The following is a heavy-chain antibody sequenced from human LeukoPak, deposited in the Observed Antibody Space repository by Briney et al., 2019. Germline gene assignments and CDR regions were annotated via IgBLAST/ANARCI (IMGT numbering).Heavy chain of an antibody. V-gene: IGHV3-33*01. CDR1: GFTFSNYG. J-gene: IGHJ4*02. CDR3: ARWRAGIAVAVDY. Sequence: GGSLRLSCAASGFTFSNYGIHWVRQAPGKGLEWVALIWYVGSNKFYADSVKGRFTISRDNSKNTLYLQMNSLRAEDTAVYYCARWRAGIAVAVDYWGQGTLVTVSS. CDR2: IWYVGSNK. D-gene: IGHD6-19*01.